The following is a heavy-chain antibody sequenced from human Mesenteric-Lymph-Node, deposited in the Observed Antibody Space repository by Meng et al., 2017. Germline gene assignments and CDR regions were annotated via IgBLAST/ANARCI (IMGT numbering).Heavy chain of an antibody. D-gene: IGHD6-19*01. V-gene: IGHV3-21*01. Sequence: LSLTCAASGFTFSSYWMSWVRQAPGKGLEWVSSISSSSSYIYYADSVKGRFTISRDNAKNSLYLQMNSLRAEDTAVYYCARAPLAQRSYSSGWYSDAFDIWGQGTMVTVSS. CDR1: GFTFSSYW. CDR3: ARAPLAQRSYSSGWYSDAFDI. CDR2: ISSSSSYI. J-gene: IGHJ3*02.